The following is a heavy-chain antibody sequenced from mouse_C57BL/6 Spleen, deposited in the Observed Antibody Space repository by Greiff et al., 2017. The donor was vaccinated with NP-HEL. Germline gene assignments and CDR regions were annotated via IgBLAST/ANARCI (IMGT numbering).Heavy chain of an antibody. CDR1: GYTFTSYW. J-gene: IGHJ1*03. V-gene: IGHV1-69*01. CDR3: ARSHYWYFDV. Sequence: QVHVKQPGAELVMPGASVKLSCKASGYTFTSYWMHWVKQRPGQGLEWIGEIDPSDSYTNYNQKFKGKSTLTVDKSSSTAYMQLSSLTSEDSAVYYCARSHYWYFDVWGTGTTVTVSS. CDR2: IDPSDSYT.